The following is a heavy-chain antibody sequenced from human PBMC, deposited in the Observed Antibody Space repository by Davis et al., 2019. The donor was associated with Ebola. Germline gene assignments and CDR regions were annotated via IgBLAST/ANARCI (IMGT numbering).Heavy chain of an antibody. CDR2: ISDDGSNK. Sequence: PGGSLRLSCAASGLTLSTYGVHWVRQAPGKGLEWVAFISDDGSNKYYADSVKGRFTISRDNSKNTLYLQMNSLRPEDTAVYYCAKDRMGSDYVDWFDPWGQGTLVTVSS. J-gene: IGHJ5*02. D-gene: IGHD1-26*01. V-gene: IGHV3-30*18. CDR3: AKDRMGSDYVDWFDP. CDR1: GLTLSTYG.